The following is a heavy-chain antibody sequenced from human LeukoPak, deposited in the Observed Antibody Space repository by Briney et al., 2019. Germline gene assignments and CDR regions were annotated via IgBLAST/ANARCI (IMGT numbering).Heavy chain of an antibody. CDR3: ARTVSVEIAVADAGDY. Sequence: ASVKVSCKASGYTFTSYGISWVRQAPGQGLEWMGWISAYNGNTNYAQKLQGRVTMTTDTSTSTAYMELRSLRSDDTAVYYCARTVSVEIAVADAGDYWGQGTLVTVSS. D-gene: IGHD6-19*01. CDR1: GYTFTSYG. V-gene: IGHV1-18*01. CDR2: ISAYNGNT. J-gene: IGHJ4*02.